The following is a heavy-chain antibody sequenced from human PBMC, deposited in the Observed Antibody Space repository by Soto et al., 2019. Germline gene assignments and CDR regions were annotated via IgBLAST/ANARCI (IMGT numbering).Heavy chain of an antibody. J-gene: IGHJ4*02. V-gene: IGHV3-9*01. Sequence: EVQLVESGGGLVQPGRSLRLSCAASGFTFDDYAMHWVRQAPGKGLEWVSGISWNSGSIGYADSVKGRFTISRDNAKNSLYLQMNSLRAEDTALYYCAKGRGGSCYSAVDYWGQGTLVTVPS. CDR1: GFTFDDYA. D-gene: IGHD2-15*01. CDR3: AKGRGGSCYSAVDY. CDR2: ISWNSGSI.